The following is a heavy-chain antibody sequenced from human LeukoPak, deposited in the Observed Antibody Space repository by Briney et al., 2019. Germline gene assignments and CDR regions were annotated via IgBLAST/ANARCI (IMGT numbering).Heavy chain of an antibody. D-gene: IGHD3-22*01. CDR1: GFTFSSYA. J-gene: IGHJ4*02. V-gene: IGHV3-30-3*01. CDR2: ISYDGSNK. Sequence: PGRSLRLSCAASGFTFSSYAMHWVRQAPGKGLEWVAVISYDGSNKYYADSVKGRFTISRDNSKNTLYLQMNSLRAEDTAVYYCARETVLMDSSGCFDYWGQGTLVTVSS. CDR3: ARETVLMDSSGCFDY.